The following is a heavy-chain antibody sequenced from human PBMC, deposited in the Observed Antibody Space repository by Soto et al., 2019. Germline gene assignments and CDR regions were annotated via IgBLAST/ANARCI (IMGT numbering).Heavy chain of an antibody. CDR1: VFTFIDYY. V-gene: IGHV3-11*01. Sequence: PGWSLRLSCASSVFTFIDYYMSWIRQAPGKGLEWVSYISSSGSTIYYADSVKGRFTISRDNAKNSLYLQMNSLRAEDTAVYYCARERIVVVPAANYYYYYGMDVWGQGTTVTVSS. J-gene: IGHJ6*02. D-gene: IGHD2-2*01. CDR2: ISSSGSTI. CDR3: ARERIVVVPAANYYYYYGMDV.